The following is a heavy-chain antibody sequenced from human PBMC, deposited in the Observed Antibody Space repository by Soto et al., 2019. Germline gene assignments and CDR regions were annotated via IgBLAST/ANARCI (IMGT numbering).Heavy chain of an antibody. CDR1: GYTFNNYW. Sequence: PGESLKISCQASGYTFNNYWIGWVRQMPGKGLEWMGIIYAGDTETRYSPSFQGLVTISADKSISTAYLQWSSLEASDTAMYYCARHRRDYPFDIWGQGTMVTVSS. CDR3: ARHRRDYPFDI. J-gene: IGHJ3*02. CDR2: IYAGDTET. V-gene: IGHV5-51*01. D-gene: IGHD3-10*01.